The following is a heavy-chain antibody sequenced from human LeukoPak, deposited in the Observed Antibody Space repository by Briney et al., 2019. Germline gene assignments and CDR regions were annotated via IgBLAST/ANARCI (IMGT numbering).Heavy chain of an antibody. Sequence: PGGSLRLSCAASGFTFSSYAMSWVRQAPGKGQEWVGRIRSTANGYATAYAASVKGRFTISRDDSKNTAYLQMDSLKTEDTAVYYCTGNYYGSGSYADFDYWGQGTLVTVSS. CDR3: TGNYYGSGSYADFDY. CDR1: GFTFSSYA. D-gene: IGHD3-10*01. J-gene: IGHJ4*02. CDR2: IRSTANGYAT. V-gene: IGHV3-73*01.